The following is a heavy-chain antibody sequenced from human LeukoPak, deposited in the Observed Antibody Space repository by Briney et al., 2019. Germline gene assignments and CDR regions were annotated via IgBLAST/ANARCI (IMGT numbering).Heavy chain of an antibody. CDR3: ARTQIGYCSGTSCTLYYFDY. CDR1: GCTFDDYA. J-gene: IGHJ4*02. Sequence: GGSLRLSCATSGCTFDDYALSWVRQDPGKGLEWVSSITRNGGSTAYAESVKGRFTISRDNARNSLYLQMNSLRAEDTALYYCARTQIGYCSGTSCTLYYFDYWGQGTLVTVSS. D-gene: IGHD2-2*01. CDR2: ITRNGGST. V-gene: IGHV3-20*04.